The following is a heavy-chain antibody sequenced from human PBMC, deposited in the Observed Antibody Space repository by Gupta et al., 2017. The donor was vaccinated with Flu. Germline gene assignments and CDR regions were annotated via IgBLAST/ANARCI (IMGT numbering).Heavy chain of an antibody. V-gene: IGHV3-74*01. D-gene: IGHD2-21*02. J-gene: IGHJ4*02. CDR2: INGDGTVT. Sequence: VVLMESGGGSVQPGGSLRLSCEASGFLFSRYWMQWVRQVPGEGLAWVARINGDGTVTYADFVKGRFTVSRDNTKNTVYLHLNSLRDDDTAVYFCGRQAKCDAGCYLIDFWGQGVLVSVSA. CDR1: GFLFSRYW. CDR3: GRQAKCDAGCYLIDF.